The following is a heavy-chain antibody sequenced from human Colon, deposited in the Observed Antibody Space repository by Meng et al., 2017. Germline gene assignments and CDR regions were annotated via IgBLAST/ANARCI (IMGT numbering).Heavy chain of an antibody. D-gene: IGHD1-26*01. CDR3: ARDPLAVGPTDRGLDS. CDR1: GDSVSSNSYY. Sequence: QVQLQESGPRLVKPSQTLSLTCTVSGDSVSSNSYYWTWIRQHPGTGLEGIGYIYSGGISHYNPSLKSRITMSIDTSKNQFSLQLTSVTAADTAIYYCARDPLAVGPTDRGLDSWGQGTLVTVSS. CDR2: IYSGGIS. V-gene: IGHV4-31*03. J-gene: IGHJ4*02.